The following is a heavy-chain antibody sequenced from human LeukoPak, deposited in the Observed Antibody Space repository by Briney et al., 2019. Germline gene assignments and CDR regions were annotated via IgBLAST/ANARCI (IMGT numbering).Heavy chain of an antibody. Sequence: GRSLRLSCAASGFTFDDYAMHWVRQAPGKGLEWVSGISWNSGSIGYADSVKGRFTISRDNAKNSLYLQMNSLRAEDTAVYYCARVPRGAYAFDIWGQGTMVTVSS. V-gene: IGHV3-9*01. CDR2: ISWNSGSI. CDR3: ARVPRGAYAFDI. CDR1: GFTFDDYA. D-gene: IGHD3-10*01. J-gene: IGHJ3*02.